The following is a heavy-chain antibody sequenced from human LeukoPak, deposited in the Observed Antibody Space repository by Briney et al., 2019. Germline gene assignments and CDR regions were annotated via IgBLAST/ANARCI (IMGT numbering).Heavy chain of an antibody. CDR3: ARSLYYYGSGSYLD. CDR1: GFTFSSYA. CDR2: IWYDGTNK. Sequence: PGGSLRLSCAASGFTFSSYAMHWVRQAPGKGLEWVAVIWYDGTNKYYADSVKGRLTISRDNSKNTLYLQLNSLRAEDTAVYYCARSLYYYGSGSYLDWGQGTLVTASS. D-gene: IGHD3-10*01. J-gene: IGHJ4*02. V-gene: IGHV3-33*01.